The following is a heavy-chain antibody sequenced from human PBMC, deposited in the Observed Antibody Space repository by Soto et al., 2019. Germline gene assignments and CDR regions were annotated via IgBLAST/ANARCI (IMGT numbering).Heavy chain of an antibody. CDR1: GFTFISYG. CDR3: ARGAAAAGTDWFDA. D-gene: IGHD6-13*01. J-gene: IGHJ5*02. CDR2: ITTGRNT. Sequence: EMQLLESGGGLVQPGGSLRLSCAASGFTFISYGMTWVRQAPGKGLEWVSGITTGRNTYYAESVKGRFTISRDNSKNVVYLQMNSLRAEDTVVYYCARGAAAAGTDWFDAWGQGTLVIVSS. V-gene: IGHV3-23*01.